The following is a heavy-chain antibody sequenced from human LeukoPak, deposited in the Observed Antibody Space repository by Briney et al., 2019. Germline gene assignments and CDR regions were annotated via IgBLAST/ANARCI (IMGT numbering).Heavy chain of an antibody. D-gene: IGHD6-13*01. CDR1: GFTFSDYY. CDR3: ARPKYSSSWQIFDY. CDR2: ISSSGNTI. J-gene: IGHJ4*02. V-gene: IGHV3-11*01. Sequence: GGSLRLPCAASGFTFSDYYMSWIRQAPGKGLEWVSYISSSGNTIYYADSVKGRFTISRDNAKNSVFLQMNSLRAEDTAVYYCARPKYSSSWQIFDYWGQGTLVTASS.